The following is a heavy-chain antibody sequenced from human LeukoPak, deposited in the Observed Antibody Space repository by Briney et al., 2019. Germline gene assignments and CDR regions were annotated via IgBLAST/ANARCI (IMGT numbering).Heavy chain of an antibody. Sequence: GGSLRLSCAASGFTFSDYWMFWARQAPGKGLEWVSTISASGPYYADAVRGRFTISRDNSRNTLSLQMDSLRAEDTAVYYCAKDHESDGYPCLDHWGLGTLVTVSS. CDR2: ISASGP. CDR1: GFTFSDYW. CDR3: AKDHESDGYPCLDH. D-gene: IGHD3-22*01. J-gene: IGHJ4*02. V-gene: IGHV3-23*01.